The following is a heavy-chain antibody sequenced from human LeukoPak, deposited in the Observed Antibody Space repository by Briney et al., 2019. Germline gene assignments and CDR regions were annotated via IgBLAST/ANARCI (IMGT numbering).Heavy chain of an antibody. CDR2: IYSGGST. D-gene: IGHD3-3*01. Sequence: GGSLRLSCAASGFAVSSNYMSWVRQAPGKGLEWVSVIYSGGSTYYADSVKGRFTISRDNSKNTLYLQMNSLRAEDTAVYYCAKVGDNDFWSGPYYFDYWGQGTLVTVSS. V-gene: IGHV3-66*02. CDR3: AKVGDNDFWSGPYYFDY. J-gene: IGHJ4*02. CDR1: GFAVSSNY.